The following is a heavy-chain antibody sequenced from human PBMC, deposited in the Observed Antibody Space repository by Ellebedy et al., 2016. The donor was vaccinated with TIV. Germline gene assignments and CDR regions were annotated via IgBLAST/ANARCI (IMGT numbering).Heavy chain of an antibody. CDR3: TRDYGDYDYYGLDV. CDR2: IRGKAKSYAT. D-gene: IGHD4-17*01. CDR1: GFTFSGSA. J-gene: IGHJ6*02. V-gene: IGHV3-73*01. Sequence: GESLKISCEASGFTFSGSAMHWVRQASGKGLEWIGRIRGKAKSYATAYAASVKGRFIISRDDSKNTAYLQMNSLKAEDTAVSYCTRDYGDYDYYGLDVWGQGTTVTVSS.